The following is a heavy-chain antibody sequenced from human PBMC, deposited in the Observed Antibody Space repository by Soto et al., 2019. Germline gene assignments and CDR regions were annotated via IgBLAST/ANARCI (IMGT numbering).Heavy chain of an antibody. J-gene: IGHJ6*02. D-gene: IGHD6-13*01. CDR2: IYYSGST. Sequence: KTSETLSLTCTVSGGSISSSSYYWGWIRQPPGKGLEWIGSIYYSGSTYYNPSLKSRVTISVDTSKNQFSLKLSSVTAADTAVYYCASTYSSSVGNYYYYYGMDVWGQGTTVT. CDR3: ASTYSSSVGNYYYYYGMDV. CDR1: GGSISSSSYY. V-gene: IGHV4-39*01.